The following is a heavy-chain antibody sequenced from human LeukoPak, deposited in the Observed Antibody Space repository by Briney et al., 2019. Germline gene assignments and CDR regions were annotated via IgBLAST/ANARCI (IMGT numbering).Heavy chain of an antibody. D-gene: IGHD2-8*01. J-gene: IGHJ4*02. CDR3: ASAPIGYCTNGVCSPFDY. Sequence: SVKVSCKASGGTFSSYAISWVRQAPGQGLEWMGGIIPIFGTANYAQKFQGRVTITADESTSTAYMELSSLRSEDTAVYYCASAPIGYCTNGVCSPFDYWGQGTLVTVSP. CDR2: IIPIFGTA. V-gene: IGHV1-69*13. CDR1: GGTFSSYA.